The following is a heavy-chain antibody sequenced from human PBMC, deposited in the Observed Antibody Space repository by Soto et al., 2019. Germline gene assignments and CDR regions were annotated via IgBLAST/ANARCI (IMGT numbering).Heavy chain of an antibody. Sequence: ASVKVSCKVSGYTLSELSMHWVRQAPGKGLEWMGGFDPEDGETIYAQKFQGRVTMTEDTSTDTAYMELSSLRSEDTAVYYCATWFSFTVDSAGLGYWGKGTLVTVS. CDR3: ATWFSFTVDSAGLGY. CDR1: GYTLSELS. D-gene: IGHD3-10*01. J-gene: IGHJ4*02. V-gene: IGHV1-24*01. CDR2: FDPEDGET.